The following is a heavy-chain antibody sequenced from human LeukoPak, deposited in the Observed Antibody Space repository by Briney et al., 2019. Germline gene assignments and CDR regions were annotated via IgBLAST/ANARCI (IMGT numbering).Heavy chain of an antibody. J-gene: IGHJ3*02. CDR2: ISSSGSTI. CDR1: GFTFSSYE. D-gene: IGHD3-3*01. CDR3: AREPSTRPLWSGYYLEHAFDI. Sequence: GGSLRLSCAASGFTFSSYEMNWVRQAPGKGLEWVSYISSSGSTIYYADSVKGRFTISRDNAKNSLYLQMNSLRAEDTAVYYCAREPSTRPLWSGYYLEHAFDIWGQGTMVTVSP. V-gene: IGHV3-48*03.